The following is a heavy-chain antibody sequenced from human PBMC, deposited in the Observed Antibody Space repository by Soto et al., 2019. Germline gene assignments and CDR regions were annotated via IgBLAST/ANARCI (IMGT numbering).Heavy chain of an antibody. Sequence: TTSETLSLTCAVSGGSFSGYYWGWVRQPPGKGLEWVGEINYSGSTNYNPSLKRRVTISVDTSKNQVSLKVTSVTAADTAMYYCARRNYFYALDVWGQGTTVTVSS. CDR1: GGSFSGYY. CDR2: INYSGST. CDR3: ARRNYFYALDV. V-gene: IGHV4-34*01. J-gene: IGHJ6*02.